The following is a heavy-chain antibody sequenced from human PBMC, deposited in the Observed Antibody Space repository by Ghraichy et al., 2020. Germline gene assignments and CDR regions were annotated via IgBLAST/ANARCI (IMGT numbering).Heavy chain of an antibody. J-gene: IGHJ4*02. D-gene: IGHD4-17*01. CDR3: AGDYGDPTFDY. CDR2: IYYSGST. Sequence: SETLSLTCTVSGGSISSYYWSWIRQPPGKGLEWIGYIYYSGSTNYNPSLKSRVTISVDTSKNQFSLKLSSVTAADTAVYYCAGDYGDPTFDYWGQGTLVTVSS. CDR1: GGSISSYY. V-gene: IGHV4-59*01.